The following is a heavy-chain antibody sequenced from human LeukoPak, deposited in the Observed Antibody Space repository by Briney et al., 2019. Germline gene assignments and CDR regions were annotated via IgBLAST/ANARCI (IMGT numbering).Heavy chain of an antibody. CDR3: AREPNGGPYGMDV. J-gene: IGHJ6*02. CDR1: GFTFSSYG. D-gene: IGHD4-23*01. Sequence: GRSLRLSCAASGFTFSSYGMHWVRQAPGKGLEWVAVIWYDGSNKYYADSVKGRFTISRDNSKNTLYLQMNSLRAEDTAVYYCAREPNGGPYGMDVWGQGTTVTVSS. CDR2: IWYDGSNK. V-gene: IGHV3-33*01.